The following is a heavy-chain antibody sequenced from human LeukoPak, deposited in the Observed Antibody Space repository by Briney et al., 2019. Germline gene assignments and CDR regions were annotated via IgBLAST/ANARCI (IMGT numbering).Heavy chain of an antibody. D-gene: IGHD3-10*01. J-gene: IGHJ1*01. CDR2: IIGDGSST. CDR3: LRGGGSGSYGCFQH. V-gene: IGHV3-74*01. Sequence: HAGGSLRLSCAASGFTFSSYWMHWVRHTPGKGLVWLSRIIGDGSSTNYAESVKGRFTISRDNAKNTVYLQMNSLRDEDTAVYYCLRGGGSGSYGCFQHWGQGTLVTVSS. CDR1: GFTFSSYW.